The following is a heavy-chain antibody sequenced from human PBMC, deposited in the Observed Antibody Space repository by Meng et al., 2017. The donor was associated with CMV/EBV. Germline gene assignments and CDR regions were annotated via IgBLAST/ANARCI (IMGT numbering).Heavy chain of an antibody. V-gene: IGHV1-2*02. Sequence: ASVKVSCKASGYTFTGYYMHWVRQALGQGLEWMGWINPNSGGTNYAQKFQGRVTMTRDTSISTAYMELSRLRSDDTAVYYCARGEPRVGGPFDYWGQGTLVTVSS. CDR2: INPNSGGT. CDR1: GYTFTGYY. CDR3: ARGEPRVGGPFDY. J-gene: IGHJ4*02. D-gene: IGHD3-16*01.